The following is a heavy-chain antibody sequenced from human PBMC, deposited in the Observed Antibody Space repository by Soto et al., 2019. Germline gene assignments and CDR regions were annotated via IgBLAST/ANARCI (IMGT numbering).Heavy chain of an antibody. CDR3: ARLGYDFWSRDRHPDY. CDR2: IYYSGST. V-gene: IGHV4-30-4*01. Sequence: SETLSLTCTVSGGSISSGDYYWSWIRQPPGKGLEWIGYIYYSGSTYYNPSLKSRVTISVDTSKNQFSLELSSVTAADTAVYYCARLGYDFWSRDRHPDYWGQGTLVTVSS. J-gene: IGHJ4*02. CDR1: GGSISSGDYY. D-gene: IGHD3-3*01.